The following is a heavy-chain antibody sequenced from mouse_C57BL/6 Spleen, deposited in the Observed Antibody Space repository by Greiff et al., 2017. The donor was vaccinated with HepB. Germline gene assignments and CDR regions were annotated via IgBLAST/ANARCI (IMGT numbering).Heavy chain of an antibody. V-gene: IGHV5-6*01. Sequence: EVQLVESGGDLVKPGGSLKLSCAASGFTFSSYGMSWVRQTPDKRLEWVATISSGGSYTYYPDSVKGRFTISRDNAKNTLYLQMSSLKSEDTAMYYCGAYYFDYWGQGTTLTVSS. CDR1: GFTFSSYG. CDR3: GAYYFDY. J-gene: IGHJ2*01. CDR2: ISSGGSYT.